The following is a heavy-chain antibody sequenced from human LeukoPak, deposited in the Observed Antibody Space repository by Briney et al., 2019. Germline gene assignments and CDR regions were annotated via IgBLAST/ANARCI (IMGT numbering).Heavy chain of an antibody. CDR3: ARDKLQWHSPVDN. J-gene: IGHJ4*02. D-gene: IGHD6-19*01. CDR1: GYTFPSYY. V-gene: IGHV1-46*01. CDR2: INPDGGST. Sequence: ASVKLSCKASGYTFPSYYMHWVQQAPGQGLEWMGIINPDGGSTSYAQKFQGRVTMTRDMSTSTVYMELSSLRSEDTAVYYCARDKLQWHSPVDNWGQGTLVTVSS.